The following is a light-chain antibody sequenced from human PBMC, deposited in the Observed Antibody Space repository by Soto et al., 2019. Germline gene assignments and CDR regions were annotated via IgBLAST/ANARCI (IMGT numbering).Light chain of an antibody. CDR2: DVS. CDR1: SSDVGGYNY. J-gene: IGLJ1*01. Sequence: QSALTQPRSVSGSPGQSVTISCTGTSSDVGGYNYVSWYQQHPGKAPKLMIYDVSKRTSGVPDRFSGSTSGNTASLTISGLQAEDEADYYCCSYAGSYVFGTGTKLTVL. V-gene: IGLV2-11*01. CDR3: CSYAGSYV.